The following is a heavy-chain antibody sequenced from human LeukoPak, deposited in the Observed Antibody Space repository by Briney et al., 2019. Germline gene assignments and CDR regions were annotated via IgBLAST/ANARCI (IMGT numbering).Heavy chain of an antibody. CDR1: GYTFTGYY. CDR3: ASLGYCSGGSCYGDAFDI. Sequence: ASVKVSCKASGYTFTGYYMHWVRQAPGQGLEWMGWINPNSGGTNYAQKFQGRVTMTRDTSISTAYMELSRLRSDDTAVYYCASLGYCSGGSCYGDAFDIRGQGTMVTVSS. J-gene: IGHJ3*02. D-gene: IGHD2-15*01. V-gene: IGHV1-2*02. CDR2: INPNSGGT.